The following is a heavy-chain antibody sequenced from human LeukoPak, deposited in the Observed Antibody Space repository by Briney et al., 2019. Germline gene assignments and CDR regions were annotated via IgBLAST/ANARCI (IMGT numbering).Heavy chain of an antibody. CDR2: IIPIFGTA. CDR1: GGTFSSYA. J-gene: IGHJ4*02. D-gene: IGHD2-15*01. V-gene: IGHV1-69*05. CDR3: ARDGCSSTGTRSGGSCFDLY. Sequence: ASVKVSCKASGGTFSSYAISWVRQAPGQGLEWMGRIIPIFGTANYAQKFQGRVTITTDESTSTAYMELSSLRSEDTAVYYCARDGCSSTGTRSGGSCFDLYWGQGTLFTVSS.